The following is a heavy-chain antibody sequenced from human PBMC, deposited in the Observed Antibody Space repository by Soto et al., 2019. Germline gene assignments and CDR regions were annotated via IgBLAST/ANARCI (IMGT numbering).Heavy chain of an antibody. Sequence: GGSLRLSCAASGFTFSNYWMHWVRQVPGKGLVWVSRIDNDGSRTSYADSVKGRFTISRDNAQNTLYLQMNSLRAEDTAVYYCARDVPFQSFDYWGQGTLVTVSS. CDR3: ARDVPFQSFDY. CDR1: GFTFSNYW. CDR2: IDNDGSRT. J-gene: IGHJ4*02. V-gene: IGHV3-74*01. D-gene: IGHD2-2*01.